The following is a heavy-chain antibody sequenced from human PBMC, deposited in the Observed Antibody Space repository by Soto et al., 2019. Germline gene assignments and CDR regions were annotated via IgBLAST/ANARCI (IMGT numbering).Heavy chain of an antibody. D-gene: IGHD5-18*01. Sequence: SETLSLTCAVSGGSFSGYYCCWIRKPPGQGLEWIGESNNSGSTNYNPTLKSRVPLSVDKSKNQFPLKLSSVTAADTAVYYCARGQRHSYGYSWGCYYYGMDVWGQGTTVTVS. CDR2: SNNSGST. V-gene: IGHV4-34*01. CDR3: ARGQRHSYGYSWGCYYYGMDV. J-gene: IGHJ6*02. CDR1: GGSFSGYY.